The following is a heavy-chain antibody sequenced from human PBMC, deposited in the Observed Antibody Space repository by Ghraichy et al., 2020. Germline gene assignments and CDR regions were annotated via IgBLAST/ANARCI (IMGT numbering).Heavy chain of an antibody. J-gene: IGHJ4*02. CDR2: INHSGST. Sequence: SETLSLTCAVYGGSFSGYYWSWIRQPPGKGLEWIGEINHSGSTNYNPSLKSRVTISVDTSKNQFSLKLSSVTAADTAVYYCARVEIGALSSGWWYFDYWGQGTLVTVSS. CDR1: GGSFSGYY. CDR3: ARVEIGALSSGWWYFDY. V-gene: IGHV4-34*01. D-gene: IGHD6-19*01.